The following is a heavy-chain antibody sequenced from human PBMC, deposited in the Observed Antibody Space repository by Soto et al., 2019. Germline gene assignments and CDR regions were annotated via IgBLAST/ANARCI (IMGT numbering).Heavy chain of an antibody. Sequence: SETLSLTCSISGGSISSGGYYWSWIRQHPGKGLEWIGYIYYSGSTYYNPSLKSRVTISVDTSKNQFSPKLSSVTAADTAVYYCARDSHYGSGSYDLWGQGTLVTVSS. CDR2: IYYSGST. CDR1: GGSISSGGYY. D-gene: IGHD3-10*01. V-gene: IGHV4-31*03. J-gene: IGHJ4*02. CDR3: ARDSHYGSGSYDL.